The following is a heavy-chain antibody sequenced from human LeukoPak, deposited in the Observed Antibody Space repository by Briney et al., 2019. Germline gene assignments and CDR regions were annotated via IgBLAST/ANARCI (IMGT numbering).Heavy chain of an antibody. Sequence: GGSLRLSCAASGFTFSGCWMHWVRQAPGKGLVWVPRINNDGSSTRYADSVQGRFTISRDNAKNTLYLQMNSLRAEDTAVYYCASLSDTAMVRLDYWGQGTLVTVSS. CDR2: INNDGSST. CDR1: GFTFSGCW. J-gene: IGHJ4*02. CDR3: ASLSDTAMVRLDY. D-gene: IGHD5-18*01. V-gene: IGHV3-74*01.